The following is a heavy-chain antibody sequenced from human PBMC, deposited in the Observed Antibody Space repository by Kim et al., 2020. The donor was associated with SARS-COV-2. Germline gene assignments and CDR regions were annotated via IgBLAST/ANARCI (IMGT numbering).Heavy chain of an antibody. Sequence: GGSLRLSCAASGFTFSSYSMNWVRQAPGKGLEWVSSISSSSSYIYYADSVKGRFTISRDNAKNSLYLQMNSLRAEDTAVYYCARAMVPIYYYYGMDVWGQGTTVTVSS. CDR2: ISSSSSYI. D-gene: IGHD2-8*01. CDR1: GFTFSSYS. V-gene: IGHV3-21*01. CDR3: ARAMVPIYYYYGMDV. J-gene: IGHJ6*02.